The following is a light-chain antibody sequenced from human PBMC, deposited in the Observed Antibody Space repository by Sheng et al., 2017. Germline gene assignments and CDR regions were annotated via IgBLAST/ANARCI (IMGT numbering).Light chain of an antibody. CDR1: QDISNS. CDR3: LQHKRYPLS. Sequence: DIHMTQSPSAMSASVGDRVTIICRASQDISNSLAWFQQKPGKVPQRLIYSASSLQSGVPSRFSGSGSGTEFTLTINSLQPADFATYYCLQHKRYPLSFGGGTKVEI. J-gene: IGKJ4*01. V-gene: IGKV1-17*03. CDR2: SAS.